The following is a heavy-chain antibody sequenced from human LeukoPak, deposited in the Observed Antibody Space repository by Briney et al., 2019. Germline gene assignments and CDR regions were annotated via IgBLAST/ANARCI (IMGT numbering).Heavy chain of an antibody. J-gene: IGHJ3*02. CDR2: IYSGGST. CDR3: ARAGYCSGGSCYLGAFDI. V-gene: IGHV3-53*01. D-gene: IGHD2-15*01. Sequence: GGSLRLSCAASGFTVSSNYMSWVRQAPGKGLEWVSVIYSGGSTYYADSVKGRFTISRDNSRNTLYLQMNSLRAEDTAVYYCARAGYCSGGSCYLGAFDIWGQGTMVTVSS. CDR1: GFTVSSNY.